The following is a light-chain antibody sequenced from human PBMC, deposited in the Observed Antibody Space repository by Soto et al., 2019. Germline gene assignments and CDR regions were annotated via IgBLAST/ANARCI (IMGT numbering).Light chain of an antibody. CDR2: VAS. CDR1: QSVSSSY. V-gene: IGKV3-20*01. CDR3: QQYDGSLSIT. J-gene: IGKJ5*01. Sequence: EIVLTQSPGTLSLSPGERATLSCRASQSVSSSYLAWYQQKPGQAPRLLIYVASSRATGIPDRFSGSGSGSDFTLTISRLEPEDFAVYYCQQYDGSLSITFGQGTRLEIK.